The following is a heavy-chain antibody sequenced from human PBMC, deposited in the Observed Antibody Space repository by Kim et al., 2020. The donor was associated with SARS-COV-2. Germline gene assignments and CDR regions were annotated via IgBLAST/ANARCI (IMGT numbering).Heavy chain of an antibody. D-gene: IGHD6-13*01. CDR2: INHSGST. V-gene: IGHV4-34*01. Sequence: SETLSLTCAVYGGSFSAYYWSWIRQPPGKGLEWIWEINHSGSTNYKPSLKSRVTISIDTSKNQFFLKLTSVTAADTAVYHCARGKGVAADDVRSNWFDPWGQGTLVTVSS. CDR1: GGSFSAYY. J-gene: IGHJ5*02. CDR3: ARGKGVAADDVRSNWFDP.